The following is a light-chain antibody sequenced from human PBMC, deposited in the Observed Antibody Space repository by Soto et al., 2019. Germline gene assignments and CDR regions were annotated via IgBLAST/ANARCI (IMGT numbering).Light chain of an antibody. CDR3: QPDNGYWT. Sequence: DIQMTQSPSTLSASVGDRVTITCRASQSISASLDWYQQKPGKAPKLLIYEASSLKSGVPSRFSGSKSGTAYNLSISSLQPDDFANYYCQPDNGYWTFGQGTKVEIK. CDR2: EAS. J-gene: IGKJ1*01. V-gene: IGKV1-5*03. CDR1: QSISAS.